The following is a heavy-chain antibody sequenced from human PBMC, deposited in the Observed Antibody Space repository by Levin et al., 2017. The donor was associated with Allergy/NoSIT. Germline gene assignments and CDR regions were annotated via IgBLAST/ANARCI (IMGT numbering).Heavy chain of an antibody. CDR3: AGQIAAVGAFDY. J-gene: IGHJ4*02. CDR2: IYHTGSA. V-gene: IGHV4-38-2*01. CDR1: DFSISSGYN. D-gene: IGHD6-25*01. Sequence: SPTLSLPCAVSDFSISSGYNWGWIRQPPGKGLEWIGNIYHTGSAYYNPSLKSRVTLSVDRSRNRFSLKLSSVTAADTAVYYCAGQIAAVGAFDYWGQGTLVPFSS.